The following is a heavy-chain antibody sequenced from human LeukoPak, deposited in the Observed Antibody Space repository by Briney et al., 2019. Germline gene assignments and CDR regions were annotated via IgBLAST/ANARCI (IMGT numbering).Heavy chain of an antibody. Sequence: PGGSLRLSCAASGFTFSSYAMSWVRQAPGKGLEWVSAISGSGGSTYYADSVKGRFTISRDNSKNTLYLQMNSLRAEDTAVYYRAKDQDSSSWWDDAFDIWGQGTMVTVSS. CDR1: GFTFSSYA. J-gene: IGHJ3*02. V-gene: IGHV3-23*01. CDR3: AKDQDSSSWWDDAFDI. D-gene: IGHD6-13*01. CDR2: ISGSGGST.